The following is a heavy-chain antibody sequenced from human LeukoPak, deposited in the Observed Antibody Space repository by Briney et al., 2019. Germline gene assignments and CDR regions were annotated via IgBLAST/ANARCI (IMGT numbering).Heavy chain of an antibody. CDR3: ATIFGVVMFDY. D-gene: IGHD3-3*01. CDR1: GFTFSSYA. J-gene: IGHJ4*02. CDR2: ISYDGSNK. V-gene: IGHV3-30-3*01. Sequence: GRSLRLSCAASGFTFSSYAMHWVRQAPGKGLEWVAVISYDGSNKYYADSVKGRFTISRDNSKNTLYLQMNSLRAEDTAVYYCATIFGVVMFDYWGQGTLVTVSS.